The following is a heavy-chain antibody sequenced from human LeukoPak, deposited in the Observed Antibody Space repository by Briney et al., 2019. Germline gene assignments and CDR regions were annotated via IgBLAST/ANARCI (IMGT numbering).Heavy chain of an antibody. D-gene: IGHD5-24*01. CDR2: ISAYNGNT. CDR1: VYTFNIYG. J-gene: IGHJ4*02. V-gene: IGHV1-18*01. Sequence: ASVTVSCKPSVYTFNIYGISWVRQAPGQGLEWMGWISAYNGNTNYAQKLQGRVTMTTDTSTSTAYMKLRSLRSDDTAVYYCARDRGGMATPDRYWGQGTLVTVSS. CDR3: ARDRGGMATPDRY.